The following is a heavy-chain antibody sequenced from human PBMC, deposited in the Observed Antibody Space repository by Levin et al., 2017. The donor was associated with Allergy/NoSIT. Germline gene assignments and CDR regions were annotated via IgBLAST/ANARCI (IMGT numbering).Heavy chain of an antibody. CDR2: ISVDGNK. CDR3: STYFVATSRYMDG. D-gene: IGHD2-21*01. V-gene: IGHV3-23*01. Sequence: GGSLRLSCAASGFTFSSYALTWVRQTPGKGLEWVSTISVDGNKNYSDSVRGRLTISSDNSKNTPLLQKKSLRAEDAAVFYYSTYFVATSRYMDGWGKGTTVTVSS. J-gene: IGHJ6*03. CDR1: GFTFSSYA.